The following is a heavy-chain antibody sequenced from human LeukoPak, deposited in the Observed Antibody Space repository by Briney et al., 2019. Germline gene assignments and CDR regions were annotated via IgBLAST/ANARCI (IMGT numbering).Heavy chain of an antibody. J-gene: IGHJ4*02. CDR2: IYYSGST. CDR3: ARASRPMR. CDR1: GDSISSYY. V-gene: IGHV4-38-2*01. Sequence: PSETLSLTCAVSGDSISSYYWSWIRQPPGKGLEWIGSIYYSGSTYYNPSLKSRVTISVDTSKNQFSLKLSSVTAADTAVYYCARASRPMRWGQGTLVTVSS. D-gene: IGHD2-2*01.